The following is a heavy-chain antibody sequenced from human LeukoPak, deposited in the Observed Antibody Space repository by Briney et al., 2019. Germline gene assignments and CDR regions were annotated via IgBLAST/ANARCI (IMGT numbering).Heavy chain of an antibody. D-gene: IGHD3-10*01. V-gene: IGHV3-23*01. CDR3: AKASNYGSGSYYPRGVDY. J-gene: IGHJ4*02. CDR1: GFTFSSYA. CDR2: ISGSGGST. Sequence: GGSLRLSCAASGFTFSSYAMSWVRQAPGKGLEWVSAISGSGGSTYYADSAKVRFTISRDNSKNTLYLEMNSLRAEDTAVYYCAKASNYGSGSYYPRGVDYWGQGTLVTVSS.